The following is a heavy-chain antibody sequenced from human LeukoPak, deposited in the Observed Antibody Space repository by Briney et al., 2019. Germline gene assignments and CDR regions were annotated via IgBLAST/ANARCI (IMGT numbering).Heavy chain of an antibody. CDR2: IYYSGST. CDR3: ARGPKRSDQLPMVRGVIRWVRYFDY. V-gene: IGHV4-39*01. Sequence: PSETLSLTCTVSGGSISSSSYYWGWIRQPPGKGLEWIGSIYYSGSTYYNPSLKSRVTISVDTSKNQFSLKLSSVTAADTAVYYCARGPKRSDQLPMVRGVIRWVRYFDYWGQGTLVTVSS. CDR1: GGSISSSSYY. D-gene: IGHD3-10*01. J-gene: IGHJ4*02.